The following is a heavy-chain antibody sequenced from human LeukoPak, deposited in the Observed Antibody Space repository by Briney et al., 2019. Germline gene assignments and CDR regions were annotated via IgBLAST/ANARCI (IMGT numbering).Heavy chain of an antibody. CDR2: ISSSSSYI. CDR1: GFTFSSYS. D-gene: IGHD2-2*01. Sequence: KTGGSLRLSCAASGFTFSSYSMNWVRQAPGKGLEWVSSISSSSSYIYYADSVKGRFTISRDNAKNSLYLQMNSLRAEDTAVYYCARPQDIVVVPAASFDYWGQGTLVTVSS. CDR3: ARPQDIVVVPAASFDY. V-gene: IGHV3-21*01. J-gene: IGHJ4*02.